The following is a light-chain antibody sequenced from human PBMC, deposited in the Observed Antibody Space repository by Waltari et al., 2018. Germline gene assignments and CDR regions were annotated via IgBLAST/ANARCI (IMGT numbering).Light chain of an antibody. Sequence: QSALTQPRSVSGSPGQSVPIPCTGSSSDVGRYDYVSWYQQRPGKPPKLIISEVSQRPSGVPDRFSGSKSGNTASLTISGLQADDEADYYCYSYAATYSIFGGGTKLTVL. CDR2: EVS. CDR1: SSDVGRYDY. CDR3: YSYAATYSI. V-gene: IGLV2-11*01. J-gene: IGLJ2*01.